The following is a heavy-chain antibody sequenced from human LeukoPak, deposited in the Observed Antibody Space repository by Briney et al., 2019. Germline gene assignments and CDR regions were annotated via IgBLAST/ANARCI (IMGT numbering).Heavy chain of an antibody. V-gene: IGHV3-23*01. Sequence: GGSLRLSCAASGFTFSSYAMSWVRQAPGKGLEWVSAISGSGGSTYYADSVKGRFTISRDNSKNTLYLQMNSLRAEDTAVYYCGRERQLVWNYHYGMDVGAQGTRVTVP. CDR2: ISGSGGST. CDR3: GRERQLVWNYHYGMDV. D-gene: IGHD6-6*01. J-gene: IGHJ6*02. CDR1: GFTFSSYA.